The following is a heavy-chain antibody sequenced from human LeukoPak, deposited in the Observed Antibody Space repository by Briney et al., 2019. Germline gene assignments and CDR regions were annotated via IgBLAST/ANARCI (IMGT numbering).Heavy chain of an antibody. CDR1: GYTFTSYD. D-gene: IGHD1-26*01. CDR3: ATELQYSGSYYY. CDR2: MNPNSGNT. Sequence: ASVKVSCKASGYTFTSYDINWVRQATGQGLEWMGWMNPNSGNTGYAQKLQGRVTMTRNTSISTAYMELSSLRSEDTAVYYCATELQYSGSYYYWGQGTLVTVSS. V-gene: IGHV1-8*01. J-gene: IGHJ4*02.